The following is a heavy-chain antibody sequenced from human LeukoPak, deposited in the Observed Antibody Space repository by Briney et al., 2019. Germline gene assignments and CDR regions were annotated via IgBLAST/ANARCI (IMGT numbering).Heavy chain of an antibody. CDR3: ATPAPLTFGVYSSGWYVPDYYYGMDV. D-gene: IGHD6-19*01. V-gene: IGHV1-8*01. Sequence: GASVKVSCKASGYTFTSYDINWVRQATGQGLEWMGWMNPNSGNTGYAQKFQGRVTMTRNTSISTAYMELSSLRSEDTAVYYCATPAPLTFGVYSSGWYVPDYYYGMDVWGQGTTVTVSS. CDR1: GYTFTSYD. CDR2: MNPNSGNT. J-gene: IGHJ6*02.